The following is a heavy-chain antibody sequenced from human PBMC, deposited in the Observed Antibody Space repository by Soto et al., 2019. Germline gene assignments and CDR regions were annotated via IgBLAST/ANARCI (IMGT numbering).Heavy chain of an antibody. D-gene: IGHD3-10*01. Sequence: SVEVCCEACGGSFSSYTISWARQATGQGLEWMGRIIPILGIANYAQKFQGRVTITADKSTSTAYMELSSLRSDDTAVYYCARVITMLRGVIIRGPLFFDFWGQGTLVTVSS. V-gene: IGHV1-69*02. J-gene: IGHJ4*02. CDR1: GGSFSSYT. CDR2: IIPILGIA. CDR3: ARVITMLRGVIIRGPLFFDF.